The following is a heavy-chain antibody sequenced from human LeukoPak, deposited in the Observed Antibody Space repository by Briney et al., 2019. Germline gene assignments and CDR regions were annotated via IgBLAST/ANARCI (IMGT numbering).Heavy chain of an antibody. Sequence: GGSLRLSCAASGFTFSSYAMHWVRQAPGKGLEWVSVIYGGGTTYYADSVKGRFTISRDNSKNTLFLQMNSLRAEDTAVYYCALALAVSGFNYFDYWGQGTLVTVSS. D-gene: IGHD5-12*01. CDR2: IYGGGTT. CDR1: GFTFSSYA. CDR3: ALALAVSGFNYFDY. J-gene: IGHJ4*02. V-gene: IGHV3-66*01.